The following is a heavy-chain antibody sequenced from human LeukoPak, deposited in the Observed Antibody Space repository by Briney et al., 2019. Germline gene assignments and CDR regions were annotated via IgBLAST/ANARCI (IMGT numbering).Heavy chain of an antibody. D-gene: IGHD4-17*01. Sequence: PRGSLRLSCAASGFTFSTYWMHWVRQAPGKGLEWVSSTSGSNDNTYYADSVTDRFTISRANSKNTLSLQMNSLRPEDTAESNCSKGRGTTVTSDANYW. CDR2: TSGSNDNT. J-gene: IGHJ4*01. CDR1: GFTFSTYW. V-gene: IGHV3-23*01. CDR3: SKGRGTTVTSDANY.